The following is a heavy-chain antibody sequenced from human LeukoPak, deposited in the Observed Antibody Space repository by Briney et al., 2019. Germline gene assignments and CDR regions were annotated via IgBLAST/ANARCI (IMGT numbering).Heavy chain of an antibody. Sequence: SETLSLTCTVSGDSISSYYWSWIRQPPAKGLEWIGFVYYSGNTNYNPSLKSRVTMSVDTSKNQFSLKLSSVTAADTAMYYCARRGRIPDYWGQGTLVTVSS. D-gene: IGHD2-21*01. J-gene: IGHJ4*02. CDR2: VYYSGNT. V-gene: IGHV4-59*01. CDR3: ARRGRIPDY. CDR1: GDSISSYY.